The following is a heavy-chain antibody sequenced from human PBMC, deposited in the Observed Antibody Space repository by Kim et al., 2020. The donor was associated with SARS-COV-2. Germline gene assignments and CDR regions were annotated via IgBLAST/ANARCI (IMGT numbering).Heavy chain of an antibody. J-gene: IGHJ6*03. Sequence: SVKVSCKASGGTFSSYAISWVRQAPGQGLEWMGGIIPIFGTANYAQKFQGRVTITADESTSTAYMELSSLRSEDTAVYYCAVFYCTGGVCPYYYYYYMDVWGKGTTVTVSS. CDR3: AVFYCTGGVCPYYYYYYMDV. D-gene: IGHD2-8*02. CDR1: GGTFSSYA. V-gene: IGHV1-69*13. CDR2: IIPIFGTA.